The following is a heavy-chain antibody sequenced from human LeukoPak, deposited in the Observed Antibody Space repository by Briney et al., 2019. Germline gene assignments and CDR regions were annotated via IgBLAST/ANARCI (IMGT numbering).Heavy chain of an antibody. CDR3: ARATRTYYYDSSGYDY. CDR1: GGSFSGYY. J-gene: IGHJ4*02. CDR2: INHSGST. D-gene: IGHD3-22*01. V-gene: IGHV4-34*01. Sequence: SETLSLTCAVYGGSFSGYYWSWIRQPPGKGLEWIGEINHSGSTNYNPSLKSRVTISVDTSKNQFSLKLSSVTAADTAVCYCARATRTYYYDSSGYDYWGQGTLVTVSS.